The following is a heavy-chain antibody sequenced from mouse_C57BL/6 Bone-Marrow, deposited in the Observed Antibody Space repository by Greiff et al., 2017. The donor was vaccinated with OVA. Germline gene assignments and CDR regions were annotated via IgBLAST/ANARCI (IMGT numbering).Heavy chain of an antibody. CDR3: ARRITTVFFDV. J-gene: IGHJ1*03. CDR1: GYTFTSYW. CDR2: IDPSDSET. Sequence: VQLQQPGAELVRPGSSVKLSCKASGYTFTSYWMHWVKQRPIQGLEWIGNIDPSDSETHYNQKFKDKATLTVDKSSSTAYMQLSSLTSEDSAVYYCARRITTVFFDVWGTGTTVTVSS. V-gene: IGHV1-52*01. D-gene: IGHD1-1*01.